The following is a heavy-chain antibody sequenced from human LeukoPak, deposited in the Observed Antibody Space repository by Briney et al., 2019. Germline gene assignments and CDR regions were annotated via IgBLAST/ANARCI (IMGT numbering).Heavy chain of an antibody. D-gene: IGHD3-9*01. V-gene: IGHV3-21*03. CDR3: ARAGYDILTGCFDY. CDR1: GFTFSSYS. J-gene: IGHJ4*02. Sequence: GGSLRLSCAASGFTFSSYSMNWVRQAPGKGLEWVSSISSSSSYIYYADSVKGRFTISRDSAKNSLYLQMNSLRAEDTAVYYCARAGYDILTGCFDYWGQGTLVTVSS. CDR2: ISSSSSYI.